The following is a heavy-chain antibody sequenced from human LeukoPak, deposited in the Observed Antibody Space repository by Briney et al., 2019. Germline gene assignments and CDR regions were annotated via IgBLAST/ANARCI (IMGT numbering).Heavy chain of an antibody. D-gene: IGHD2-21*01. J-gene: IGHJ3*02. CDR1: GASINRGTHY. CDR3: ARLNRVVSGDAFDI. CDR2: VYATGNT. V-gene: IGHV4-61*02. Sequence: SETLSLTCTVSGASINRGTHYWSWVRQAAGKGLEWLGRVYATGNTNYNPSLWSRLSISIDTSSNQFSLRLSSVTAADTAIYYCARLNRVVSGDAFDIWGQGTMVTVSS.